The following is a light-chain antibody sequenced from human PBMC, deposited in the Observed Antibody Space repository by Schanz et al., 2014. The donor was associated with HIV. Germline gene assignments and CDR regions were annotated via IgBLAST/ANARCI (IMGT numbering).Light chain of an antibody. CDR1: SSNIGAGYD. CDR3: AAWDDSLNGWV. J-gene: IGLJ3*02. Sequence: QSVLTQPPSVSGAPGQRVTISCTGSSSNIGAGYDVHWYQHLPGTAPKLLIYGNNNRPSGIPDRFSGSKSDTSASLAITGLQSEDEADYYCAAWDDSLNGWVFGGGTKLTVL. CDR2: GNN. V-gene: IGLV1-40*01.